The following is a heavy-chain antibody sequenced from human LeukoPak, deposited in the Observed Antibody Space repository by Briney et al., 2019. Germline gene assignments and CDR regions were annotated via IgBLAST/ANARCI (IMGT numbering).Heavy chain of an antibody. V-gene: IGHV4-34*01. J-gene: IGHJ5*02. CDR2: IYHSGST. CDR1: GGSFSGYY. Sequence: ASETLSLTCAVYGGSFSGYYWSWIRQPPGKGLEWIGYIYHSGSTNYNPSLKSRVTISVDTSKNQFSLKLSSVTAADTAVYYCAGGYSSSWYWFDPWGQGTLVTVSS. CDR3: AGGYSSSWYWFDP. D-gene: IGHD6-13*01.